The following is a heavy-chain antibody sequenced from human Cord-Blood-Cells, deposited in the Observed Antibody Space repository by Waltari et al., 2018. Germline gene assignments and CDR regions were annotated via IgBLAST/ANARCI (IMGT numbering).Heavy chain of an antibody. CDR3: ASYYGSGSYYNDY. CDR1: GGSFRGCY. D-gene: IGHD3-10*01. CDR2: INHSGST. J-gene: IGHJ4*02. Sequence: QVQLQQWGAGLLQPSVTLSLTCAVYGGSFRGCYWSWIRQPPGKGLEWIGEINHSGSTNYNPSLKSRVTISVDTSKNQFSLKLSSVTAADTAVYYCASYYGSGSYYNDYWGQGTLVTVSS. V-gene: IGHV4-34*01.